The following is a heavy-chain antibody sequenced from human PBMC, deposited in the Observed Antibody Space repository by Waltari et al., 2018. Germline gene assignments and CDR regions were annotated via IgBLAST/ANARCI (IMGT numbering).Heavy chain of an antibody. D-gene: IGHD6-13*01. CDR2: IIPIFGTA. CDR3: AGDLLIAAAGPRGAFDI. Sequence: QVQLVQSGAEVKKPGSSVKVSCKASGGTFSSYAISWVRQAPGQGLEWMGGIIPIFGTANYAQNFQGRVTITADESTSTAYMELSNLRSEDTAVYYCAGDLLIAAAGPRGAFDIWGQGTMVTVSS. J-gene: IGHJ3*02. V-gene: IGHV1-69*12. CDR1: GGTFSSYA.